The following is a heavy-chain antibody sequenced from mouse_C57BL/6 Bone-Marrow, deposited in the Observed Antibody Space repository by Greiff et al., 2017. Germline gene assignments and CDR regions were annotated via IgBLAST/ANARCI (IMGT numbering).Heavy chain of an antibody. Sequence: VKLVESGAELAKPGASVKLSCKASGYTFTSYWMHWVKQRPGQGLEWIGYINPSSGYTRYNQKFKDKATLTADKSSSTAYMQLSSLTYEDSAVYYCERYYYGNYPFDYWGKGTTLTVSS. J-gene: IGHJ2*01. CDR3: ERYYYGNYPFDY. CDR1: GYTFTSYW. V-gene: IGHV1-7*01. CDR2: INPSSGYT. D-gene: IGHD2-1*01.